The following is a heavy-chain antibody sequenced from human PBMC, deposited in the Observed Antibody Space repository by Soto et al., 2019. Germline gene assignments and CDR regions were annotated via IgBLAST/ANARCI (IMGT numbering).Heavy chain of an antibody. D-gene: IGHD3-3*01. V-gene: IGHV3-23*01. CDR1: GFTFSSYA. CDR2: ISGSGGST. CDR3: AKRPVRYYDFWSGYLD. Sequence: GGSLRLSCAASGFTFSSYAMSWVRQAPGKGLEWVSAISGSGGSTYYADSVKGRFTIARDNSKNTLYLQMNSLRAEDTAVYYCAKRPVRYYDFWSGYLDWGQGTLVTVSS. J-gene: IGHJ4*02.